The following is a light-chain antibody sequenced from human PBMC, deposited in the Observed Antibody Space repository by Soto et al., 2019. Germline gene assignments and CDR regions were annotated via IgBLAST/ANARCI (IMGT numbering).Light chain of an antibody. Sequence: QSVLTQPPSVSGSPGQSVTISCTGTSSDVGSYNRVSWYQQPPGTAPKVMIYEVSNRPSGVPDRFSGSKSGNTASLTNSGLQAEDEADYYCSLYTSSSTYVFGTGTKVTVL. CDR1: SSDVGSYNR. V-gene: IGLV2-18*01. J-gene: IGLJ1*01. CDR3: SLYTSSSTYV. CDR2: EVS.